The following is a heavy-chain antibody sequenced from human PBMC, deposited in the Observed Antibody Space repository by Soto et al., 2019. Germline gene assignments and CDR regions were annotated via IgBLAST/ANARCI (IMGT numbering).Heavy chain of an antibody. CDR1: GGSISSYY. CDR3: ARSMYSTSAQLYYGMDV. CDR2: IYYSGST. Sequence: KTSETLSLTCTVSGGSISSYYWSWIRQPPGKGLEWIGYIYYSGSTNYNPSLKSRVTISVDTSKNQLSLKLSSATAADTAVYYCARSMYSTSAQLYYGMDVWGQGTTVTVSS. V-gene: IGHV4-59*08. J-gene: IGHJ6*02. D-gene: IGHD6-6*01.